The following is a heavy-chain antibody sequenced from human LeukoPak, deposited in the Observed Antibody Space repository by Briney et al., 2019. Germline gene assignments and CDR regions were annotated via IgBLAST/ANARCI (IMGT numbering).Heavy chain of an antibody. CDR3: AIVPSKQWLEPIGIDY. V-gene: IGHV3-23*01. J-gene: IGHJ4*02. Sequence: GGPLRSSGAALRSSFGTYAMSWVRKAPGKGLEWVSAISGNGGTTYYADSVKGRFTISRDNSKNTLYLQMNSLRAEDTAKYYCAIVPSKQWLEPIGIDYWGQGTPVTVSS. CDR1: RSSFGTYA. CDR2: ISGNGGTT. D-gene: IGHD6-19*01.